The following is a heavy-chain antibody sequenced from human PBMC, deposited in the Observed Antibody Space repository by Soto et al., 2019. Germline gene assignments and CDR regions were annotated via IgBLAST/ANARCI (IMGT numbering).Heavy chain of an antibody. J-gene: IGHJ6*02. V-gene: IGHV4-34*01. Sequence: SETLSLTCAVYGGSFSGYYWSWIRQPPGKGLEWIGEINHSGSTNYNPSLKSRVTISVDTSKNQFSLKLSSVTAADTAVYYCARDQNSSGWYEVSYYYGMDVWGQGTTVTVSS. CDR1: GGSFSGYY. D-gene: IGHD6-19*01. CDR3: ARDQNSSGWYEVSYYYGMDV. CDR2: INHSGST.